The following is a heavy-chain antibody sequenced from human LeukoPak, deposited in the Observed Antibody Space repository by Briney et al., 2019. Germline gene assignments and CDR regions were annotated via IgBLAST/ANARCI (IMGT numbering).Heavy chain of an antibody. Sequence: SETLALTCTVSGGSISSYYWSWIRQPPGKGLEWIGYIFHSGSTSYIPSLKSRVTISVDRSKNQLSLKLSSVTAADTAVYYCAKDGFRSGSWGQGTLVTVSS. CDR2: IFHSGST. CDR1: GGSISSYY. D-gene: IGHD3-10*01. CDR3: AKDGFRSGS. J-gene: IGHJ4*02. V-gene: IGHV4-59*12.